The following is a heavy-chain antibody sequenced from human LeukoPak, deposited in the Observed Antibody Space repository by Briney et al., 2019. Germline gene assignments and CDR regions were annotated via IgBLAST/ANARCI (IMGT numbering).Heavy chain of an antibody. D-gene: IGHD3-10*01. CDR3: ARDKTYYYGSGSYSKPWDY. J-gene: IGHJ4*02. CDR1: GFTFSSYS. Sequence: PGGSLRLSCAASGFTFSSYSMNWVRQAPGKGLEWVSSISSSSSYIYYADSVKGRLTISRDNAKNSLYLQMNSLRAEDTAVYYCARDKTYYYGSGSYSKPWDYWGQGTLVTVSS. V-gene: IGHV3-21*01. CDR2: ISSSSSYI.